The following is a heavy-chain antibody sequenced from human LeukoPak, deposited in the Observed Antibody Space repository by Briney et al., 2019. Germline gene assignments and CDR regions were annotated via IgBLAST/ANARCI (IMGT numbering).Heavy chain of an antibody. J-gene: IGHJ6*03. CDR1: GFTFRSYT. D-gene: IGHD3-3*01. V-gene: IGHV3-48*01. CDR3: ARDARGRLLCTYYYYYVDV. CDR2: ISSSGSTT. Sequence: GGSLRLSCAASGFTFRSYTMNWVRQAPGKGLEWVSYISSSGSTTYYAASVNGLSTISRSNNKNSLYLQMKRRRADDPAVYYGARDARGRLLCTYYYYYVDVWGKGTTVTVSS.